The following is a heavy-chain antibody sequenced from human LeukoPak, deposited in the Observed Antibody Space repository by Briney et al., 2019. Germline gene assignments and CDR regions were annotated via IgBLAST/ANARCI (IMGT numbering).Heavy chain of an antibody. CDR3: AAFSDCDIY. Sequence: PGGSLRLSCAASGFIFSSYWMTWVRQAPGKGLEWVANIKPDGSDTYSMDSVKGRFTISRDNAKDSLYLQMNSLRAEDTAVYYCAAFSDCDIYWGQGTRVTVSS. J-gene: IGHJ4*02. CDR2: IKPDGSDT. CDR1: GFIFSSYW. V-gene: IGHV3-7*01. D-gene: IGHD2-21*02.